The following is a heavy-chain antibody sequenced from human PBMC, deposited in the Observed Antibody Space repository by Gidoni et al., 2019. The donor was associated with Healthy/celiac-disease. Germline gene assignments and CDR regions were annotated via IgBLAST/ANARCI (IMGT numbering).Heavy chain of an antibody. CDR2: IYTSGST. J-gene: IGHJ5*02. Sequence: QVQLQESGPGLVKPSQTLSLTCTVSGGSISSGSYYWSWIRQPAGKGLEWIGRIYTSGSTNYNPSLKSRVTISVDTSKNQFSLKLSSVTAADTAVYYCARDFYSSSWIQDGWFDPWGQGTLVTVSS. D-gene: IGHD6-13*01. CDR3: ARDFYSSSWIQDGWFDP. V-gene: IGHV4-61*02. CDR1: GGSISSGSYY.